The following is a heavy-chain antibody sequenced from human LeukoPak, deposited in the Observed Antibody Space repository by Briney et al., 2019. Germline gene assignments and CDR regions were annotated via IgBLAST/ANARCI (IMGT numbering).Heavy chain of an antibody. CDR3: ARGPRYDSSGYWGYYYYGMDV. J-gene: IGHJ6*02. CDR1: GGSISSSSYY. D-gene: IGHD3-22*01. Sequence: KPSETLSLTCTVSGGSISSSSYYWGWIRQPPGKGLEWIGSIYYSGSTYYNPSLKSRVTISVDTSKNQFSLKLSSVTAADTAVYYCARGPRYDSSGYWGYYYYGMDVWGQGTTVTVSS. CDR2: IYYSGST. V-gene: IGHV4-39*07.